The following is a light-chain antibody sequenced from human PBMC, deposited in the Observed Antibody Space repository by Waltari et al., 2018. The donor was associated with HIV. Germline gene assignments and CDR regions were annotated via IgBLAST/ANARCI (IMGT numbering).Light chain of an antibody. J-gene: IGLJ3*02. Sequence: QAVLTQPSSLSASPGASASLTCTLHSGLNVASYRIYRYQHKTGSPPRYLLRYKSDSDTQQGSGVPSRFSVSKDPSANAGILLISGLQSEDEADDYCMVWHSSFCVFCGGTKLTGL. V-gene: IGLV5-45*03. CDR1: SGLNVASYR. CDR3: MVWHSSFCV. CDR2: YKSDSDT.